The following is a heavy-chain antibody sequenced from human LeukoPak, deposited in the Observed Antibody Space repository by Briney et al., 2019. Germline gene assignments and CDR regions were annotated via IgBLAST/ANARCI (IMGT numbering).Heavy chain of an antibody. V-gene: IGHV3-74*01. CDR2: INSDGSST. J-gene: IGHJ3*02. CDR3: ARGLTIFGVVNDAFDI. CDR1: GLTFSNYW. Sequence: GGSLRLSCAASGLTFSNYWVHWVRQAPGKGLVGVSLINSDGSSTIYADSVKGRFNISRDNAKNTLYLQMNSLRAEDTAVYYCARGLTIFGVVNDAFDIWGQGTMVTVSS. D-gene: IGHD3-3*01.